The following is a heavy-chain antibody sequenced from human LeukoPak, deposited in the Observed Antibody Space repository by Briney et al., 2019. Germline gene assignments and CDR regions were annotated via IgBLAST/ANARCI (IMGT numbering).Heavy chain of an antibody. J-gene: IGHJ4*02. CDR3: ARVSSGWYEDY. D-gene: IGHD6-19*01. V-gene: IGHV3-21*01. Sequence: PGGSLRLSCAASGFTFSSYGMNWVRQAPGKGLEWVPSISGSSSYIYYADSVKGRFTISRDNAKNSLYLQMNSLRAEDTAVYYCARVSSGWYEDYWGQGTLVTVSS. CDR1: GFTFSSYG. CDR2: ISGSSSYI.